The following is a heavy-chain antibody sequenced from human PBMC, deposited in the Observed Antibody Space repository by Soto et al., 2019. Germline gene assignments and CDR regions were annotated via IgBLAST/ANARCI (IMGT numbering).Heavy chain of an antibody. CDR1: GGSISSSSYY. CDR3: ARRSESIAVAGERPLAAYYFDY. CDR2: IYYSGST. J-gene: IGHJ4*02. Sequence: QLQLQESGPGLVKPSETLSLTCTVSGGSISSSSYYWGWIRQPPGKGLEWIGSIYYSGSTYYNPSHKCRCTISVDTSKNQFSLKLSSVTAADTAVYYCARRSESIAVAGERPLAAYYFDYWGQGTLVTVSS. D-gene: IGHD6-19*01. V-gene: IGHV4-39*01.